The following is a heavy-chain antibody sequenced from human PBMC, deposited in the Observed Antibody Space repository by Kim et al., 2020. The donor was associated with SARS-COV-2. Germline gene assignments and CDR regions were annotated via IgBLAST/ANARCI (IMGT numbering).Heavy chain of an antibody. V-gene: IGHV5-10-1*01. J-gene: IGHJ4*02. Sequence: TTHSPSFQGHVTISADKSISTAYLQWSSLKASDTAMYYCARLSTYYDKDYWGQGTLVTVSS. CDR2: T. D-gene: IGHD3-9*01. CDR3: ARLSTYYDKDY.